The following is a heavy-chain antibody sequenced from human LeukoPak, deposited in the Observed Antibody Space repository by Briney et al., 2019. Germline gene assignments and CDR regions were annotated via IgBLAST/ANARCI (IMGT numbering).Heavy chain of an antibody. D-gene: IGHD6-13*01. CDR1: GYTLTELS. V-gene: IGHV1-24*01. CDR3: RQNGGSSWYYFDY. CDR2: FDPEDGET. J-gene: IGHJ4*02. Sequence: VASVKVSCKVSGYTLTELSMHWVRQAPGKGLEWMGGFDPEDGETIYAQKFQGRVTMTEDTSTDTAYMELSSLRSEDTAVYYCRQNGGSSWYYFDYWGQGTLVTVSS.